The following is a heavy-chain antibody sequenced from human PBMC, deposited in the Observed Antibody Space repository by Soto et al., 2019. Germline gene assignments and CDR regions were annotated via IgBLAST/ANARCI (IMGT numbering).Heavy chain of an antibody. CDR2: IYYSGST. J-gene: IGHJ5*02. D-gene: IGHD3-16*02. V-gene: IGHV4-59*08. CDR1: GGSISSYY. Sequence: SETLSLTCTVSGGSISSYYWSWIRQPPGKGLEWIGYIYYSGSTNYNPSLKSRVTISVDTSKNQFSLKLSSVTAADTAVYYCARHGIMITFGGVIVGNWFDPWGQGTLVTVSS. CDR3: ARHGIMITFGGVIVGNWFDP.